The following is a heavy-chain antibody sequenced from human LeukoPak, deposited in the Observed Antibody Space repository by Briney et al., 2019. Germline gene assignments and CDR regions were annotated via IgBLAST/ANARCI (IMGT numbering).Heavy chain of an antibody. J-gene: IGHJ4*02. CDR1: GYTFTGYY. V-gene: IGHV1-2*02. CDR2: INPNSGGT. Sequence: ASVTVSCKASGYTFTGYYMHWVRQAPGQGLEWMGWINPNSGGTNYAQKFQGRVTMTRDTSISTAYMELSRLRSDDTAVYYCARDPGLRLGELSFRFDYWGQGTLVTVSS. CDR3: ARDPGLRLGELSFRFDY. D-gene: IGHD3-16*02.